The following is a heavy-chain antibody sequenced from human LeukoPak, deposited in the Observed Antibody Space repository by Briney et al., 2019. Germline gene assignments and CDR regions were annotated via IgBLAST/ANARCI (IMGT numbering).Heavy chain of an antibody. CDR3: TSEGVWGSPFDY. D-gene: IGHD3-16*01. V-gene: IGHV3-15*01. CDR2: VKSRTGGGTT. CDR1: GFTFSNAW. Sequence: PGGSLRLSCAASGFTFSNAWMSWVRQAPGKGLEWVGRVKSRTGGGTTDYAAPVRGRFTISRDDSKTTLYLQMHSLQTEDTAVYYCTSEGVWGSPFDYWGQGILVTVSS. J-gene: IGHJ4*02.